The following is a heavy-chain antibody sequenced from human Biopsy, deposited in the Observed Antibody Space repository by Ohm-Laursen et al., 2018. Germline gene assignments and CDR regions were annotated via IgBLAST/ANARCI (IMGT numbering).Heavy chain of an antibody. V-gene: IGHV4-34*01. Sequence: PSDTLSLTCAVYGGSFSGYYWSWIRQTPGKGLQWIGEINHSGSTNYNPSLKSRVTISVDTSKNQFSLKLTSVTAADTAVYYCARAVDYYDPYYYYGMDVWGQGTTVTVSS. CDR1: GGSFSGYY. CDR3: ARAVDYYDPYYYYGMDV. J-gene: IGHJ6*02. CDR2: INHSGST. D-gene: IGHD3-22*01.